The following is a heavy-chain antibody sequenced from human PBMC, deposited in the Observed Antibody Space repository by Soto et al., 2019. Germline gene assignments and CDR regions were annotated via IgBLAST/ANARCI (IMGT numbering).Heavy chain of an antibody. Sequence: EVQLVESGGGLIQPGGSLRLSCAASGFTVSSNYMSWVRQAPGKGLEWGSVIYSGGSTYYADSVKGRFTISRDNSKNTLYLQMNSLRAEDTAVYYCARGGSSGWWYWFDPWGQGTLVTVSS. CDR3: ARGGSSGWWYWFDP. V-gene: IGHV3-53*01. D-gene: IGHD6-19*01. CDR1: GFTVSSNY. J-gene: IGHJ5*02. CDR2: IYSGGST.